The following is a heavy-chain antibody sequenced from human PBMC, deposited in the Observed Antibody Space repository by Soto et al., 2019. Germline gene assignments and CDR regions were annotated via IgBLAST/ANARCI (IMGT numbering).Heavy chain of an antibody. CDR1: GYTFTNFD. Sequence: ASVKVSCKTSGYTFTNFDVNWVRQAAGQGLERMGWMSPNSENKGDAQKFQGRVSMTRDTSLTTAHMELSSLRSEDTAVYYCVRGFGISYNTAGYNRFDFWGQGTLVTVSS. CDR3: VRGFGISYNTAGYNRFDF. CDR2: MSPNSENK. V-gene: IGHV1-8*01. D-gene: IGHD5-12*01. J-gene: IGHJ5*01.